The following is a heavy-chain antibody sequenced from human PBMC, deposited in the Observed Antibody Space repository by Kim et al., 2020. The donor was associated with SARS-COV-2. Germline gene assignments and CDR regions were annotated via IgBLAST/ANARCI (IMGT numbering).Heavy chain of an antibody. CDR3: TREPRNSGYFDY. D-gene: IGHD6-19*01. Sequence: ASVKVSCTASGYSFTSSYMHLVRQAPGQGLEWMGKINPSGDTTSYAQKFQGRVTMTRDTSTSTVYMELSSLTSEDTAMYYCTREPRNSGYFDYWGQGTLV. CDR1: GYSFTSSY. V-gene: IGHV1-46*01. CDR2: INPSGDTT. J-gene: IGHJ4*02.